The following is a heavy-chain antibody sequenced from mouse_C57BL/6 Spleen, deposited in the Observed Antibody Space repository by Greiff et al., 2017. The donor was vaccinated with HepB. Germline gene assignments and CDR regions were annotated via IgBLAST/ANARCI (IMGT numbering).Heavy chain of an antibody. J-gene: IGHJ1*03. D-gene: IGHD2-5*01. Sequence: QVQQPGAELVKPGASVKLSCKASGYTFTSYWMHWVKQSPGRGLEWIGRIDPNSGGTKYNEKFKSKATLTVDKPSSTAYMQLSSLTSEDSAVYYCARFYSNYVTYWYFDVWGTGTTVTVSS. V-gene: IGHV1-72*01. CDR3: ARFYSNYVTYWYFDV. CDR1: GYTFTSYW. CDR2: IDPNSGGT.